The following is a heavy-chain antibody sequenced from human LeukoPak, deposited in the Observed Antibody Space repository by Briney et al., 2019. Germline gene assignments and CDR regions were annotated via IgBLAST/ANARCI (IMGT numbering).Heavy chain of an antibody. CDR1: GGTFSSYA. V-gene: IGHV1-69*05. CDR2: IIPIFGTA. Sequence: SVKVSCKASGGTFSSYAISWVRQAPGQGLEWMGGIIPIFGTANYAQKFQGRVTITTDESTSTAYMELSSLRSEDTAVYYCARGARGRPKSIDYWGQGTLVTVSS. D-gene: IGHD3-10*01. CDR3: ARGARGRPKSIDY. J-gene: IGHJ4*02.